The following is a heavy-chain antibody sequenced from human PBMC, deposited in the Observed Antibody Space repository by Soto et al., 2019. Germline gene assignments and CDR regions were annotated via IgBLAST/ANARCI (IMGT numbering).Heavy chain of an antibody. Sequence: ASVKVSCKASGYTFTSFGISWVRQAPGRGPEWMGWISATDGYTKYAQKFQGRVTMTTDTSTSTAYMELWSLRPDDTAVYYCARSNSVVREIQYYGMDVGGQGTQVPVYS. D-gene: IGHD1-1*01. CDR1: GYTFTSFG. CDR2: ISATDGYT. CDR3: ARSNSVVREIQYYGMDV. V-gene: IGHV1-18*01. J-gene: IGHJ6*02.